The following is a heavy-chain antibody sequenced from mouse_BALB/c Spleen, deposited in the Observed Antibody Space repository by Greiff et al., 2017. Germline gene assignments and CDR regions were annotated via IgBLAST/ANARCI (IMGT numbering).Heavy chain of an antibody. V-gene: IGHV2-4-1*01. CDR3: ARMRYGNYDAMDY. D-gene: IGHD2-10*02. CDR1: GFSLTSYG. J-gene: IGHJ4*01. Sequence: VQRVESGPGLVQPSQSLSITCTVSGFSLTSYGVHWVRQSPGKGPEWLGVIWSGGSTDYNAAFISRLSISKDNSKSQVFFKMNSLQADYTAIYYCARMRYGNYDAMDYWGQGTSVTVSS. CDR2: IWSGGST.